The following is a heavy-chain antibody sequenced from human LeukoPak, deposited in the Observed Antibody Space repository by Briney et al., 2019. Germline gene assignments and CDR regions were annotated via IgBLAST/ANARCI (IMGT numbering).Heavy chain of an antibody. Sequence: LRLSCAASGFTFSSYSMNWVRQPPGKGLEWIGYIYYSGSTYYNPSLKSRVTISVDTSKNQFSLKLSSVTAADTAVYYCARVSGYSYGLYFDYWVQGTLVTVSS. CDR2: IYYSGST. CDR1: GFTFSSYS. D-gene: IGHD5-18*01. J-gene: IGHJ4*02. V-gene: IGHV4-30-4*08. CDR3: ARVSGYSYGLYFDY.